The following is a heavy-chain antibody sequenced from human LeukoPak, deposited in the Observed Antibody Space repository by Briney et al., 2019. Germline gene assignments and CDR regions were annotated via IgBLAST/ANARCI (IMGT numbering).Heavy chain of an antibody. CDR1: GGSFGGYY. Sequence: SETLSLTCAVYGGSFGGYYWSRIRQPPGKGLEWIGEINHSGSTNYNPSLKSRVTISVDTSKNQFSLNLSSLTAADTAVYFCARKTTSAYYFDYWGQGTLVTVSS. CDR2: INHSGST. D-gene: IGHD1-7*01. J-gene: IGHJ4*02. V-gene: IGHV4-34*09. CDR3: ARKTTSAYYFDY.